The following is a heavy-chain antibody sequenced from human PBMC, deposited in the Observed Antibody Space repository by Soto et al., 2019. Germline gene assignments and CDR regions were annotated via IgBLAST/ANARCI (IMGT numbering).Heavy chain of an antibody. Sequence: GGSLRLSCAASGFTFDDYAMHWVRQAPGKGLEWVSLISGDGGSTYYADSVKGRFTISRDNSKNSLYLQMNSLRTEDTALYYCAKDLAAAGTGYYYYYYGMDVWGQGTTVTVSS. CDR2: ISGDGGST. J-gene: IGHJ6*02. D-gene: IGHD6-13*01. V-gene: IGHV3-43*02. CDR3: AKDLAAAGTGYYYYYYGMDV. CDR1: GFTFDDYA.